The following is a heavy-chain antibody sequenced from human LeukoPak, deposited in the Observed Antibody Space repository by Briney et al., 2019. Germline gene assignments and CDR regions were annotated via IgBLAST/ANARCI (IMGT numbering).Heavy chain of an antibody. CDR2: IYYSGST. J-gene: IGHJ5*02. CDR3: ARGERYCSSTSCPLIWFDP. Sequence: DPSETLSLTCTVSGGSISSYYWSWIRQPPGKGLEWIGYIYYSGSTNYNPSLKSRVTISVDTSKNQFSLKLSSVTAADTAVYYCARGERYCSSTSCPLIWFDPWGQGTLVTVSS. V-gene: IGHV4-59*01. D-gene: IGHD2-2*01. CDR1: GGSISSYY.